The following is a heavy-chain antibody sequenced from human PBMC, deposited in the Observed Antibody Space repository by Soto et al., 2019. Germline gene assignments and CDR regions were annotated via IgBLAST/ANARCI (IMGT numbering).Heavy chain of an antibody. CDR1: SGSISSSDW. Sequence: QVQLQESGPGLVKPSGTLSLTCAVSSGSISSSDWWSWVRQPPGKGLEWIGEIYHSGSTNYNPSLKSRVTISVDKSKNQFSLKLSSVTAADTAIYYCPIRYSYYYYIHVWGKGTTVTVSS. V-gene: IGHV4-4*02. D-gene: IGHD4-4*01. CDR3: PIRYSYYYYIHV. J-gene: IGHJ6*03. CDR2: IYHSGST.